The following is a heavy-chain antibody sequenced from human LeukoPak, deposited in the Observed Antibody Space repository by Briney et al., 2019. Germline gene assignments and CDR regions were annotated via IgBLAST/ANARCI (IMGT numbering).Heavy chain of an antibody. J-gene: IGHJ6*02. V-gene: IGHV3-23*01. D-gene: IGHD2-15*01. Sequence: PGGSLRLSCAASGFTFSHYPMHWVRQAPGKGLEWVSAISGSGGSTYYADSVKGRFTISRDNSKNTLYLQMNSQRAEDTAIYYCARGGFKYNYYDAMDVWGQGTTVTVSS. CDR2: ISGSGGST. CDR1: GFTFSHYP. CDR3: ARGGFKYNYYDAMDV.